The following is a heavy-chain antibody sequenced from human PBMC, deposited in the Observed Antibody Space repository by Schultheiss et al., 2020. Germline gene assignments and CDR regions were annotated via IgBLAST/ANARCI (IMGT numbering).Heavy chain of an antibody. CDR3: ARASLNYYDSSGDWYFDL. Sequence: GGSLRLSCAASGFTFSSYGMHWVRQAPGKGLEWVAVICYDGSNKYYADSVKGRFTISRDNSKNTLYLQMNSLRAEDTAVYYCARASLNYYDSSGDWYFDLWGRGTLVTVSS. CDR2: ICYDGSNK. J-gene: IGHJ2*01. CDR1: GFTFSSYG. V-gene: IGHV3-33*01. D-gene: IGHD3-22*01.